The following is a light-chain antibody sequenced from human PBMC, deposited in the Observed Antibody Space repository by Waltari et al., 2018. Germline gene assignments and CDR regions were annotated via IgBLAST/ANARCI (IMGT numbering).Light chain of an antibody. Sequence: QSALTQPASVSGSPGQSITISCTGTSSDVGGYNYVSWYQQHPGKAPKHMIYDVSKRPSGVSNRFSGSKSGNPASLTISGLQAEDEADYYCSSYTSSSVYVFGTGTKVTIL. CDR3: SSYTSSSVYV. J-gene: IGLJ1*01. V-gene: IGLV2-14*01. CDR1: SSDVGGYNY. CDR2: DVS.